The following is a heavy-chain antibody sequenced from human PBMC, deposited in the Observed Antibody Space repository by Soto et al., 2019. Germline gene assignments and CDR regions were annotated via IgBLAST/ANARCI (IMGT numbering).Heavy chain of an antibody. CDR1: GFIFDDYA. CDR2: ISWNSGSI. Sequence: EVQSVESGGGLVQPGRSLRLSCAASGFIFDDYAMHWVRQAPGKGLEWVSGISWNSGSIGYADSVKGRFIISRDNAKNSLYLQMNSLRPEDTALYYCARDRDYSFWSGNYDRWGQGTLVTVSS. J-gene: IGHJ5*02. V-gene: IGHV3-9*01. CDR3: ARDRDYSFWSGNYDR. D-gene: IGHD3-3*01.